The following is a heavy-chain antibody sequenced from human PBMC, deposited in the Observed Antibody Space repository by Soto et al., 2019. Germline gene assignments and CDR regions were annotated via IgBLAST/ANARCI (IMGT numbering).Heavy chain of an antibody. CDR1: GFTFSDYW. CDR3: ARSWGGELVS. D-gene: IGHD3-16*01. CDR2: IKCDGSST. Sequence: EVQLVESGGGLVQPGGSLRLSCAASGFTFSDYWMHWVRQAPGKGLVWVSRIKCDGSSTSYADSVKGRFTISRDKAKNTLYLQMNSLRAEDTAVYYCARSWGGELVSWGQGTLVTVSS. J-gene: IGHJ4*02. V-gene: IGHV3-74*01.